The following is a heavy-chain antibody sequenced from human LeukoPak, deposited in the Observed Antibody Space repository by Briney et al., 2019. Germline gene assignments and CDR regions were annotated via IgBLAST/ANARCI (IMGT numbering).Heavy chain of an antibody. CDR2: IYHSGST. CDR1: GGSISTYY. Sequence: SETLSLTCTVSGGSISTYYWNWIRQPPGKGLEWIGYIYHSGSTNYNPSLQSRVTISVDTSKNQFSLNLNSVTAADTAVYYCARGGAARLHFQNWGQGPLVTVSS. J-gene: IGHJ1*01. CDR3: ARGGAARLHFQN. D-gene: IGHD6-6*01. V-gene: IGHV4-59*01.